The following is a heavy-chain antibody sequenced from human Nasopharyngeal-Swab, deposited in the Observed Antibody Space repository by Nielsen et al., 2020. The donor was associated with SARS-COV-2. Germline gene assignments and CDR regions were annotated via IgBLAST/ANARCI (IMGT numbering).Heavy chain of an antibody. CDR2: ISFDGSYK. Sequence: GESLKISCAASGFTFSDYDIHWVRQAPGKGLEWMAGISFDGSYKSYADSVKGRFTISRDTSKNTLYLQMNSLRAEDTAVYYCARGKYYRTWSPEFDYWGQGTLVTVSS. V-gene: IGHV3-30*03. J-gene: IGHJ4*02. CDR3: ARGKYYRTWSPEFDY. CDR1: GFTFSDYD. D-gene: IGHD2/OR15-2a*01.